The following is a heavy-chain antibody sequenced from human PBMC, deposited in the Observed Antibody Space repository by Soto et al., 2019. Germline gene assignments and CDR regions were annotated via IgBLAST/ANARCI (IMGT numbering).Heavy chain of an antibody. D-gene: IGHD3-9*01. CDR1: GFSLSTSGVG. CDR2: IYWDDSK. CDR3: VHKGPEDWPLDY. V-gene: IGHV2-5*02. J-gene: IGHJ4*02. Sequence: QITLKESGPTLVRPTQTLTLTCAFSGFSLSTSGVGVGWIRQPPGKALEWLAVIYWDDSKHYSPSLRSRLTITNATSKTQVVLTMTNMDPMDTGTYSCVHKGPEDWPLDYWGQGTLVTVSS.